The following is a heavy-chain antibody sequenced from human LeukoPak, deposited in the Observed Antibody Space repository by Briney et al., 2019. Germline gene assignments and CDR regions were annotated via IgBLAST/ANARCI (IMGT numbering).Heavy chain of an antibody. V-gene: IGHV3-15*07. J-gene: IGHJ6*02. CDR1: GFTFSNAW. Sequence: GGSLRLSCAASGFTFSNAWMNWVRQAPGKGLEWVGRIKGKTDGGTTDYAAPVKGRFTISRDDSKNTLYLQMNSLKTEDTAVYYCTTGYDFWSGYYSWLGRPYYYYYGMDVWGQGTTVTVSS. CDR3: TTGYDFWSGYYSWLGRPYYYYYGMDV. CDR2: IKGKTDGGTT. D-gene: IGHD3-3*01.